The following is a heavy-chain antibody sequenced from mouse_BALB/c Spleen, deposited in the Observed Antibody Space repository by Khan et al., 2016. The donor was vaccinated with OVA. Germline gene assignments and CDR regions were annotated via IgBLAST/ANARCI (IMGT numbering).Heavy chain of an antibody. CDR2: IGPGSGDT. CDR1: DYTFTSFW. Sequence: DLVKPGASVKLSCKASDYTFTSFWINWIKQRPGQGLEWVGHIGPGSGDTYYNEIFKGKATLTVDTSSSTAYIQLSSLSSEDSAVYFSAISNYYGSSLYAMDYWGQGTSVTVSS. J-gene: IGHJ4*01. V-gene: IGHV1S41*01. D-gene: IGHD1-1*01. CDR3: AISNYYGSSLYAMDY.